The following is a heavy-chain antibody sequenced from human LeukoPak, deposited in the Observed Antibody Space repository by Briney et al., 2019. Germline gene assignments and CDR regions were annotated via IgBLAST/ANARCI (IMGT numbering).Heavy chain of an antibody. CDR1: GYTFTGYY. V-gene: IGHV1-2*02. D-gene: IGHD3-22*01. J-gene: IGHJ5*02. CDR2: INPNSGGT. CDR3: ARDGYYYDSKWKGWFDP. Sequence: GASVKVSCKASGYTFTGYYMHWVRQAPGQGLEWMGWINPNSGGTNYAQKFQGRVTMTRDTSISTAYMELSRLRSDDTAVYYCARDGYYYDSKWKGWFDPWGQGTLVNVSS.